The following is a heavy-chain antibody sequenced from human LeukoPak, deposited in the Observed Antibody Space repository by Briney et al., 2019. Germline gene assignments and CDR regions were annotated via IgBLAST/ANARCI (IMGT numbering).Heavy chain of an antibody. CDR3: ARDVSGMDV. D-gene: IGHD5/OR15-5a*01. Sequence: AGGSLRLSCAASGFTFSSYGMHWVRQAPGKGLEWVAVIWYDGSNKYYADSVKGRFTISRDNSKDTLYLQMNSLRAEDTAVYYCARDVSGMDVWGKGTPVTVSS. CDR1: GFTFSSYG. CDR2: IWYDGSNK. V-gene: IGHV3-33*01. J-gene: IGHJ6*04.